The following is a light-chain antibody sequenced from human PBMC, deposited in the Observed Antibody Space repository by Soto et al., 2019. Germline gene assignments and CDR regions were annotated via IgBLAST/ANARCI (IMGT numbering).Light chain of an antibody. CDR3: QQYKNWPPLT. V-gene: IGKV3-15*01. Sequence: EIVMTQSPATLSVSPGERATLYCRASQSVSYNLAWYQQKPGQGPRLLIYGAFTRATGIPARFSGSGSGTEFTLTISSLQSEDFGVYYCQQYKNWPPLTFGGGTKVEIK. J-gene: IGKJ4*01. CDR1: QSVSYN. CDR2: GAF.